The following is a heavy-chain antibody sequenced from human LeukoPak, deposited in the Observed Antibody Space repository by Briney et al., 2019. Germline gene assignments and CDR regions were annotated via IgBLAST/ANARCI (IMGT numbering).Heavy chain of an antibody. CDR1: GGTFSSYA. V-gene: IGHV1-69*04. D-gene: IGHD1-1*01. CDR2: IIPILGIA. CDR3: AKKRRQRTTHDAFDV. Sequence: GSSVKVSCKASGGTFSSYAISWVRQAPGQGLEWMGRIIPILGIANYAQKFQGRVTITADKSTSTAYMELSSLRSEDTAVYYCAKKRRQRTTHDAFDVWGQGTKVTVSS. J-gene: IGHJ3*01.